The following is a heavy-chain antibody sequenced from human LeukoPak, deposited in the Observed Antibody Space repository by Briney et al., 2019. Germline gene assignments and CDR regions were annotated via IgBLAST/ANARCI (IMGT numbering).Heavy chain of an antibody. CDR3: ARAGGGYFFDY. J-gene: IGHJ4*02. V-gene: IGHV4-59*01. Sequence: GSLRLSRAASGFTFRTYAMNWVRQPPGKGLLWIGYRYYSASTTPTPSLQSPVTISVDTSRNQFSLNLTSVTAADTAVYYCARAGGGYFFDYWGQGTLVTVSS. CDR2: RYYSAST. CDR1: GFTFRTYA. D-gene: IGHD3-16*01.